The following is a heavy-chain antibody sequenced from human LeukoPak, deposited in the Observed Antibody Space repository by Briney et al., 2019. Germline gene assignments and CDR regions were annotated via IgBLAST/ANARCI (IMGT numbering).Heavy chain of an antibody. J-gene: IGHJ4*02. V-gene: IGHV4-39*01. CDR1: GGSISSSSYY. CDR2: IYYSGST. CDR3: ARLIRNGDNSRYYFDY. D-gene: IGHD4-23*01. Sequence: SETLSLTCTVSGGSISSSSYYWGWIRQPPGKGLEWIGTIYYSGSTYYNLSLKSRVTISVDTSKNEFSLKLSSVTAADTAVYYCARLIRNGDNSRYYFDYWGQGTLVTVSS.